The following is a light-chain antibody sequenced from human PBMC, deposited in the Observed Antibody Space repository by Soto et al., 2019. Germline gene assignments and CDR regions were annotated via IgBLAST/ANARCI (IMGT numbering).Light chain of an antibody. CDR2: KAS. Sequence: DFRMTQSPSTLSASVGDRVTISCRASQSISSWLAWYQQKPGKAPNLLIYKASSLESGVPSRFSGSGSGTEFTLTISSLQPDDFATYYCQQYNRYSRTFGQGTTGDIK. CDR3: QQYNRYSRT. CDR1: QSISSW. V-gene: IGKV1-5*03. J-gene: IGKJ1*01.